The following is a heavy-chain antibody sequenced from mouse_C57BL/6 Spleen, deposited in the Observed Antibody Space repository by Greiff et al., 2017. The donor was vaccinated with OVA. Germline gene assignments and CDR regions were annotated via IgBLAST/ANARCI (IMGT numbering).Heavy chain of an antibody. J-gene: IGHJ2*01. CDR3: TRSITTGSY. CDR1: GYTFTDYE. Sequence: QVQLQQSGAELVRPGASVTLSCKASGYTFTDYEMHWVKQTPVHGLEWIGAIDPETGGTAYNQKFKGKAILTADKSSSTAYMELRSLTSEDSAVYYCTRSITTGSYWGQGTTLTVSS. CDR2: IDPETGGT. D-gene: IGHD1-1*01. V-gene: IGHV1-15*01.